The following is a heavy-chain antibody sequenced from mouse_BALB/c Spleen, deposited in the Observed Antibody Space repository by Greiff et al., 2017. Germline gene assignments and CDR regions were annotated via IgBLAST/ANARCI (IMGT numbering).Heavy chain of an antibody. Sequence: EVKLMESGGGLVQPGGSLRLSCATSGFTFTDYYMSWVRQPPGKALEWLGFIRNKANGYTTEYSASVKGRFTISRDNSQSILYLQMNTLRAEDSATYYCAIDEVRTFAYWGQGTLVTVSA. D-gene: IGHD2-14*01. V-gene: IGHV7-3*02. J-gene: IGHJ3*01. CDR3: AIDEVRTFAY. CDR1: GFTFTDYY. CDR2: IRNKANGYTT.